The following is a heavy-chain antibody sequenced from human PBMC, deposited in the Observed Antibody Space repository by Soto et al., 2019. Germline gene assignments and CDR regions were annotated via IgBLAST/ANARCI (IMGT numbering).Heavy chain of an antibody. CDR3: ARSYCSGGSCYKAAFDI. J-gene: IGHJ3*02. CDR1: GGSISSYY. V-gene: IGHV4-59*08. CDR2: IYYSGST. D-gene: IGHD2-15*01. Sequence: QVQLQESGPGLVKPSETLSLTCTVSGGSISSYYWSWIRQPPGKGLEWIGYIYYSGSTNYNPSLKSRVTISVDTSKNQFSLRLSSVTAADTAVYYCARSYCSGGSCYKAAFDIWGQGTMVTVSS.